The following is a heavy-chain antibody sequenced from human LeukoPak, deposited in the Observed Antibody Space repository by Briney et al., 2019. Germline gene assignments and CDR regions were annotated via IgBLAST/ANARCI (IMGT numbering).Heavy chain of an antibody. CDR2: IIPIFGTA. J-gene: IGHJ6*02. Sequence: SVKVSCKASGGTFSSYAISWVRQAPGQGLEWMGGIIPIFGTANYAQKFQGRVTITADESTSTAYMELSSLRSEDTVVYYCASPSYCSSTSCPNPYYYYGMDVWGQGTTVTVSS. V-gene: IGHV1-69*13. D-gene: IGHD2-2*01. CDR3: ASPSYCSSTSCPNPYYYYGMDV. CDR1: GGTFSSYA.